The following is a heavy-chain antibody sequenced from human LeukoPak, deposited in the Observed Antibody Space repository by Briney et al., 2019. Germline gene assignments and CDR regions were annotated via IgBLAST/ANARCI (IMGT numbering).Heavy chain of an antibody. J-gene: IGHJ4*02. CDR1: GFTFSNFW. D-gene: IGHD3-10*01. CDR2: IKQDGREK. CDR3: AILERMVRGELDY. Sequence: PGGSLRLSCVASGFTFSNFWMSWVRQSPGKGLEWVANIKQDGREKFYVDSVKGRFTISRDNAKDSLYLQMNSLRAEDTAVYYCAILERMVRGELDYWGQGIQVTVSS. V-gene: IGHV3-7*01.